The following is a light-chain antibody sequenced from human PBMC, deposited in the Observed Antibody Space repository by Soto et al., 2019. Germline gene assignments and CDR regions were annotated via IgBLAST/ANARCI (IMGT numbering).Light chain of an antibody. V-gene: IGLV8-61*01. CDR1: SGSVSTRYY. Sequence: QTVVTQEPSFSVSPGGAVTLTCGLSSGSVSTRYYPSWYQQTPGQAPRTLIYNTNTRSSGVPDRFSGSIVENRAALTITGAQADDESNYYCVLYLGGGISVFGGGTKLTVL. CDR2: NTN. CDR3: VLYLGGGISV. J-gene: IGLJ2*01.